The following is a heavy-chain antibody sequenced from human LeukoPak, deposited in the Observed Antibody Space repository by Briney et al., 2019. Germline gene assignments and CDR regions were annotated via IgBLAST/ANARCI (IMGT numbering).Heavy chain of an antibody. CDR2: IKSKTDGGTT. CDR3: TTDTAGATTPFDY. J-gene: IGHJ4*02. Sequence: GGSLRLSCAASGFTLSSYGIHWVRQAPGKGLEWVGRIKSKTDGGTTDYAAPVKGRFTISRDDSKNTLYLQMNSLKTEDTAVYYCTTDTAGATTPFDYWGQGTLVTVSS. V-gene: IGHV3-15*01. CDR1: GFTLSSYG. D-gene: IGHD1-26*01.